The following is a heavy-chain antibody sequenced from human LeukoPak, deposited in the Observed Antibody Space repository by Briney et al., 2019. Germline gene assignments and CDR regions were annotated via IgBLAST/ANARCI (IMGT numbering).Heavy chain of an antibody. D-gene: IGHD1-26*01. CDR2: ITTGGETT. CDR3: AKYSGSYYYPPNWDS. J-gene: IGHJ4*02. Sequence: GGSLRLSCTASGFSFNNNAMTWVRQVPAKGLEWVSSITTGGETTYYADSVKGRFTISRDNSENTLYLQMNSLRAEDTAVYFCAKYSGSYYYPPNWDSWGQGTLVTVSS. V-gene: IGHV3-23*01. CDR1: GFSFNNNA.